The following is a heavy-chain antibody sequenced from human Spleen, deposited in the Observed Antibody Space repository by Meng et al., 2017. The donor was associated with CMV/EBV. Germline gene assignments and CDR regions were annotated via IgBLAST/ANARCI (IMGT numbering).Heavy chain of an antibody. CDR1: GGSISISRW. Sequence: DSGPGLVKPSGTLSRTCAFSGGSISISRWWSWVRQPPGKGLEWIGEIYHSGGTNYNPSLRGRVTISLDKSKNQFSLTLRSVTAADTAVYYCARDPYATGWAGWGQGTLVTVSS. D-gene: IGHD6-19*01. J-gene: IGHJ4*02. CDR3: ARDPYATGWAG. V-gene: IGHV4-4*02. CDR2: IYHSGGT.